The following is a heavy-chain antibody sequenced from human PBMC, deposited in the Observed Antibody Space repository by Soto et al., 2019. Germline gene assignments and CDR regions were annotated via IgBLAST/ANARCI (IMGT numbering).Heavy chain of an antibody. CDR3: GRVRPPTVTLFDAFDI. J-gene: IGHJ3*02. CDR1: GGSISSGGYY. V-gene: IGHV4-31*03. CDR2: IYYSGST. D-gene: IGHD4-17*01. Sequence: QVQLQESGPGLVKPSQTLSLTCTVSGGSISSGGYYWSWIRQHPGKGLEWIGYIYYSGSTYYNPSRRGGFTMPVDTSRTRFALKRSCVTAAYTAVFYCGRVRPPTVTLFDAFDIGGQGTRVPVSS.